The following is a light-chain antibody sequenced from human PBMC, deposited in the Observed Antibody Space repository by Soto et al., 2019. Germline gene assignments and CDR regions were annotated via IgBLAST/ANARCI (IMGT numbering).Light chain of an antibody. J-gene: IGLJ2*01. CDR3: ESWDTTYAI. Sequence: QPVLTQSSSASASLGPSVTLTCTLTSGHSSYIIDLDQQQPRTAPRYLINVESSGRYNKGNGVPERFSGSSAGADCYLAISNREYEDAAHYFCESWDTTYAIFGGGTKVTVL. V-gene: IGLV4-60*02. CDR2: VESSGRY. CDR1: SGHSSYI.